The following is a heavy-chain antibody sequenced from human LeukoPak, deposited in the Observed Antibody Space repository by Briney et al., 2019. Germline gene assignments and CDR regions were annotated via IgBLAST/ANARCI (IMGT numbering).Heavy chain of an antibody. V-gene: IGHV4-59*08. Sequence: SETLSLTCTVSGSSISGYYWSCLRQPPGKGLEWIGNIYYNGRTYYSPSLKSRGTISVDTSNNQFSLKLSSVTAADTAVYHCVRLSVVSPHRYFDVWGRGTLVTVSS. J-gene: IGHJ2*01. CDR1: GSSISGYY. CDR2: IYYNGRT. CDR3: VRLSVVSPHRYFDV. D-gene: IGHD4-23*01.